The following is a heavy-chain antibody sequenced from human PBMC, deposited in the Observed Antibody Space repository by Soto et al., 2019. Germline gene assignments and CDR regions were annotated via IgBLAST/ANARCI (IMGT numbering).Heavy chain of an antibody. V-gene: IGHV4-59*01. CDR3: AACYDILTGYYFDY. D-gene: IGHD3-9*01. J-gene: IGHJ4*02. Sequence: PSETLSLTCTVSGGSISSYYWSWIRRPPGKGLEWIGYIYYSGSTNCNPSLKSRVTISVDTSKNQFSLKLSSVTAADTAVYYCAACYDILTGYYFDYWGQGTLVTVSS. CDR2: IYYSGST. CDR1: GGSISSYY.